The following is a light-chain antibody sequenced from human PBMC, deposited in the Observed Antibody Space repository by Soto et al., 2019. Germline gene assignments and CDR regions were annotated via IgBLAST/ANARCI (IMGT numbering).Light chain of an antibody. CDR3: QQYDSSLRT. CDR1: QSVSSSY. Sequence: SPGTLSLSPGERATLSCRASQSVSSSYLAWYQQKPGQAPRLLIYGASSRATGIPDRFSGSGSGTDFTLTISRLEPEDFAVYYCQQYDSSLRTFGQGTKV. V-gene: IGKV3-20*01. J-gene: IGKJ1*01. CDR2: GAS.